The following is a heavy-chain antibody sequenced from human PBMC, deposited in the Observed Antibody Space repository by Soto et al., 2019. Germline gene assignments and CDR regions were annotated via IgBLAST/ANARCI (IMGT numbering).Heavy chain of an antibody. Sequence: QVQLQESGPGLVKPSETLSLTCSVSGGSVSGDKNYWSWIRQSPGKGLEWIGFISYSGATIYNPSLKSRLTTSVDRSKNQFSLRLGSVTASDTALYYCATSPRFAFDFWGQGTTVIVSS. CDR2: ISYSGAT. V-gene: IGHV4-61*01. CDR3: ATSPRFAFDF. D-gene: IGHD3-16*01. CDR1: GGSVSGDKNY. J-gene: IGHJ3*01.